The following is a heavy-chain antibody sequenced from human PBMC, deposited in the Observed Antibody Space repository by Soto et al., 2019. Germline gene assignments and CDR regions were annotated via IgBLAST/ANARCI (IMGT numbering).Heavy chain of an antibody. V-gene: IGHV3-33*01. D-gene: IGHD3-10*01. CDR2: IWYDGSNK. Sequence: GGSLRLSCAASGFTFSSYGMHWVRQAPGKGLEWVAVIWYDGSNKYYADSVKGRFTISRDNSKNTLYLQMNSLRAEDTAVYYCARERFDRPPQEFDYWGQGTLVTVSS. CDR1: GFTFSSYG. CDR3: ARERFDRPPQEFDY. J-gene: IGHJ4*02.